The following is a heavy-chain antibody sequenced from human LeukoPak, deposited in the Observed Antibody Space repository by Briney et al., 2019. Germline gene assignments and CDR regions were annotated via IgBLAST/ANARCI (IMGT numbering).Heavy chain of an antibody. CDR3: ATLNIESSSGWFFRS. Sequence: SETLSLTCHVSGGYITTYYWSWIRQPPGKRLEWIGYAYYSGTNEYNPSLRSRLTMSADASRKQFSLTLSSVTAADTAIYYCATLNIESSSGWFFRSWGQGTLVSVSS. J-gene: IGHJ5*02. V-gene: IGHV4-59*01. CDR1: GGYITTYY. D-gene: IGHD6-19*01. CDR2: AYYSGTN.